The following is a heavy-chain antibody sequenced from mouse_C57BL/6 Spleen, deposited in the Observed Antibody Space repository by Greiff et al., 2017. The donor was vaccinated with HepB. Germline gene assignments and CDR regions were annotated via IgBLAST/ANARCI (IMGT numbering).Heavy chain of an antibody. Sequence: VQLQQSGAELVKAGASVKMSCKASGYTFTSYWMHWVKQRLGQGLEWFAETNPTNGRTYYNEKFKSKATLTVDKSSSTAYMLLSGPTFEDSAVYYCARNKMIVATYFDYWGQGTTLTVSS. CDR2: TNPTNGRT. J-gene: IGHJ2*01. CDR3: ARNKMIVATYFDY. D-gene: IGHD1-1*01. CDR1: GYTFTSYW. V-gene: IGHV1S81*02.